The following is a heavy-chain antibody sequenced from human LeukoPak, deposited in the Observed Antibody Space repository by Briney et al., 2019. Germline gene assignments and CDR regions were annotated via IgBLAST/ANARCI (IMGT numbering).Heavy chain of an antibody. D-gene: IGHD2-15*01. J-gene: IGHJ3*02. V-gene: IGHV4-34*09. Sequence: SETLSLTCAVYGGSFSGYYWSWIRQPPGKGLEWIGYIYDSGSTYYNPSLKSRITISVDTSENRFSLKLSSVTATDTAVYYCARDCSGGSCYGAFDIWGQGTMATVSS. CDR2: IYDSGST. CDR1: GGSFSGYY. CDR3: ARDCSGGSCYGAFDI.